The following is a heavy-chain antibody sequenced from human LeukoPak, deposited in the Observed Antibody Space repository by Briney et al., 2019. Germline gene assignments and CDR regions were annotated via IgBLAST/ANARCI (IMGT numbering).Heavy chain of an antibody. J-gene: IGHJ3*02. CDR2: INPNSGGT. CDR1: GYTFTGYY. CDR3: ARPSGGKPRDAFDI. D-gene: IGHD3-16*01. V-gene: IGHV1-2*02. Sequence: ASVKVSCKASGYTFTGYYMHWVRQAPGQGLEWMGWINPNSGGTNYAQKFQGRVTMTRDTSISTAYMELSRLRSDDTAVYYCARPSGGKPRDAFDIWGQGTMVTVSS.